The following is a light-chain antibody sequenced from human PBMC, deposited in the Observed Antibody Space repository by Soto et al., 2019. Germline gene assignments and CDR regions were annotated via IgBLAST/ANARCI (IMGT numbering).Light chain of an antibody. V-gene: IGLV2-14*01. Sequence: QSVLTQPASVSGSPGQSVTISCTGPRSDIGDSNFISWYQHSPGKAPRLLIYEVNNRPSGVSKRFSGSKAGNTASLTISGLLDDDEADYFCAPFISTTIPVFASGTKFTVL. CDR2: EVN. CDR3: APFISTTIPV. J-gene: IGLJ1*01. CDR1: RSDIGDSNF.